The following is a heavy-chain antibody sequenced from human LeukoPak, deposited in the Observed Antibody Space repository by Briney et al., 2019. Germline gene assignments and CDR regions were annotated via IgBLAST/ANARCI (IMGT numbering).Heavy chain of an antibody. J-gene: IGHJ5*02. D-gene: IGHD3-10*01. CDR1: GDTFYRHS. V-gene: IGHV1-69*13. Sequence: ASVKVSCKALGDTFYRHSISWVRQAPGQGLEWMGGIIPIFGTANYAQKFQGRVTITADESTSTAYMELSSLRSEDTAVYYCASRYYGSGSYFLGNWFDPWGQGTLVTVSS. CDR3: ASRYYGSGSYFLGNWFDP. CDR2: IIPIFGTA.